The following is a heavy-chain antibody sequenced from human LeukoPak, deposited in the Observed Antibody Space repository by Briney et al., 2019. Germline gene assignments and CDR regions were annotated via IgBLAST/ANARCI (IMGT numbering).Heavy chain of an antibody. J-gene: IGHJ6*02. CDR2: ISSDGTKE. Sequence: GGSLRLSCAASGITFSPHIMCWVRQAPGKGLEWVTTISSDGTKEYCADSVKGRFTISRDNSKNTLSLQMSSLRAEDTAMYYCATAPHGMDVWGQGTTVTVSS. CDR3: ATAPHGMDV. V-gene: IGHV3-30*03. CDR1: GITFSPHI.